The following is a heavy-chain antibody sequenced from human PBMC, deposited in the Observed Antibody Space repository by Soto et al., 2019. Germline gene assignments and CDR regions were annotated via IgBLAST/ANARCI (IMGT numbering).Heavy chain of an antibody. CDR3: ARDPASAYSSSSFDY. D-gene: IGHD6-6*01. CDR2: ISAYDGST. Sequence: QIQLVQSGAEVKKPGASVRVSCKASGYTFTTYGITWVRQAPGQGLEWMGWISAYDGSTNYAQKLKGRVSMTTDSSTSTAYMDLRSLRSDDTAVYYCARDPASAYSSSSFDYWGQGTLVTVSS. J-gene: IGHJ4*02. CDR1: GYTFTTYG. V-gene: IGHV1-18*04.